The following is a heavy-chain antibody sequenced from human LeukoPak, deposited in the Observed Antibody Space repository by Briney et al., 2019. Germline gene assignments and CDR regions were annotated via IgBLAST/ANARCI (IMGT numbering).Heavy chain of an antibody. Sequence: GGSLRLSCAASGFTFNSYWMHWVRRAPGKGLVWVSRVNSDGSYTSFADSVKGRFTISRDNAKNTLYLQMNSLRAEDTAVYYCARHQPLDYWGPGTLVTVSS. CDR3: ARHQPLDY. V-gene: IGHV3-74*01. CDR2: VNSDGSYT. CDR1: GFTFNSYW. J-gene: IGHJ4*02.